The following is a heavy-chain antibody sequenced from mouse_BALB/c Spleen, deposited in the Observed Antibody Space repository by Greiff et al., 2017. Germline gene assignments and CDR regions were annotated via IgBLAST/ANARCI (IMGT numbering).Heavy chain of an antibody. CDR2: IYPGSGST. J-gene: IGHJ3*01. Sequence: LQQPGSELVRPGASVKLSCKASGYTFTSYWMHWVKQRHGQGLEWIGNIYPGSGSTNYDEKFKSKGTLTVDTSSSTAYMHLSSLTSEDSAVYYCATMITTGFAYWGQGTLVTVSA. D-gene: IGHD2-4*01. V-gene: IGHV1S22*01. CDR1: GYTFTSYW. CDR3: ATMITTGFAY.